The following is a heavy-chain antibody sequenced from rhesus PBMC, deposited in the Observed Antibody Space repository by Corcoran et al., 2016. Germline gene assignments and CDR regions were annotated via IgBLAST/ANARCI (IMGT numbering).Heavy chain of an antibody. CDR3: ARVNTVTANFDY. D-gene: IGHD4-23*01. CDR2: IYWDDDK. CDR1: GFPLSTTGMG. J-gene: IGHJ4*01. V-gene: IGHV2-1*01. Sequence: QVTLKESGPALVKPTHTLTLTCTFSGFPLSTTGMGVGCVRPPPGQTLVWLSHIYWDDDKRYSTSLKSRLTISKDTSKNQVVLTMTNMDPVDTATYYCARVNTVTANFDYWGQGVLVTVSS.